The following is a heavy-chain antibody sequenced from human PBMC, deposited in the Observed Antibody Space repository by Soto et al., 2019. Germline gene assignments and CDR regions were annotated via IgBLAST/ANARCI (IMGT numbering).Heavy chain of an antibody. V-gene: IGHV1-18*01. Sequence: QVHLVQSGAEVKKPGASVKVSCKGSGYTFTSYGITWVRQAPGQGLEWMGWISAHNGNTVYAQKLQGRVTVTRDTSTSTAYVELRSLLSDDTAVYYCARERYGEYWGQGALVTVSS. D-gene: IGHD3-10*01. CDR3: ARERYGEY. CDR1: GYTFTSYG. CDR2: ISAHNGNT. J-gene: IGHJ4*02.